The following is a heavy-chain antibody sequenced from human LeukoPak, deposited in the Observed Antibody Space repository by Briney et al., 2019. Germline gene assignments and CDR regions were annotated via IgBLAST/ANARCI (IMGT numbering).Heavy chain of an antibody. D-gene: IGHD3-10*01. J-gene: IGHJ4*02. Sequence: SETLSLTCAVYGGSFSGYYWSWIRQPPGKGLEWIGSIYYSGSTYYNPSLKSRVTISVDTSKNQFSLKLSSVTAADTAVYYCAREFGPYGSGSDGFDYWGQGTLVTVSS. CDR2: IYYSGST. CDR3: AREFGPYGSGSDGFDY. CDR1: GGSFSGYY. V-gene: IGHV4-34*01.